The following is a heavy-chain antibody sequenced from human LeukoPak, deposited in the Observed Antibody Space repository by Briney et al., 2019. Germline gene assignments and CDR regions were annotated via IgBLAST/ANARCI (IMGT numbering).Heavy chain of an antibody. CDR3: ARDFIAAALFGY. V-gene: IGHV1-2*02. J-gene: IGHJ4*02. CDR1: GYTFTGYY. D-gene: IGHD6-13*01. CDR2: INPNSGGT. Sequence: ASVKVSCEASGYTFTGYYMHWVRQAPGQGLEWMGWINPNSGGTNYAQKFQGRVTMTRDTSISTAYMELSRLRSDDTAVYYCARDFIAAALFGYWGQGTLVTVSS.